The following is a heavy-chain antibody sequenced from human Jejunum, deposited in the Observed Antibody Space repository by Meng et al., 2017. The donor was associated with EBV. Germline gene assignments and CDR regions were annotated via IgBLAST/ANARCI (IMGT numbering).Heavy chain of an antibody. Sequence: VKPVQHGCNVQNTWASVKASCKTFGSTLPRYGITWVRQTHGQVLERMGWISTYNGDTRYAQKFQGRVPVTTDTSTSTAYMELRSPRSDDASMYYCARDGDTYGFGSYHCDYWGQETLVTVSS. CDR2: ISTYNGDT. D-gene: IGHD3-10*01. CDR3: ARDGDTYGFGSYHCDY. CDR1: GSTLPRYG. J-gene: IGHJ4*02. V-gene: IGHV1-18*04.